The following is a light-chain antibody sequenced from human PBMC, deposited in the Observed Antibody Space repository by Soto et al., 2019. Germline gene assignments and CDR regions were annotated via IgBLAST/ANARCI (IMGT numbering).Light chain of an antibody. CDR2: DVN. J-gene: IGLJ1*01. CDR1: SSDVGRYNY. V-gene: IGLV2-14*03. CDR3: SLYTSSSTPFV. Sequence: QSALTQPASVSGSPGQSITISCTGTSSDVGRYNYVSWYQQHPGKAPKVMIYDVNNRPSGVSNRFSGSKSGNTASLTISGLQAEDEAHYYCSLYTSSSTPFVFGTGTKLTVL.